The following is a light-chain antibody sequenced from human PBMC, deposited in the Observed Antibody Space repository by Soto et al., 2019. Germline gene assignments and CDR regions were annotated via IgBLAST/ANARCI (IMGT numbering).Light chain of an antibody. V-gene: IGLV1-47*01. CDR1: SSNVGGNY. Sequence: QSALTQAPSASGTPGQRVTIPCSGSSSNVGGNYVYWYHQFPGTAPKLLIYRNDQRPSGVPDRFSGSTSGTSASLAITGLQAEDEGDYYCQWYESTLSARYVFGTGTKVTVL. CDR2: RND. CDR3: QWYESTLSARYV. J-gene: IGLJ1*01.